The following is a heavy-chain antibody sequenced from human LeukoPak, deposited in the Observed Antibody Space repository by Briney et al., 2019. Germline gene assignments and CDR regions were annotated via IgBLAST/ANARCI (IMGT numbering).Heavy chain of an antibody. J-gene: IGHJ3*02. CDR1: GGSISGGGYS. CDR3: ARRDSVTDAFDI. V-gene: IGHV4-30-2*01. Sequence: PSKTLSLTCAVSGGSISGGGYSWSWIRQPPGKGLEWIGYIYHSGSTYYNPSLKSRVTISVDRSKNQFSLKLSSVSAADTAVYYCARRDSVTDAFDIWGQGTTVTVSS. CDR2: IYHSGST. D-gene: IGHD3-10*01.